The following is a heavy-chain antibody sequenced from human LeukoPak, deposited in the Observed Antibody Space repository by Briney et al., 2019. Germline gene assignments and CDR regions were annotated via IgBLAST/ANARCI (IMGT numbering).Heavy chain of an antibody. Sequence: KPSETLSLTCTVYGGSITNYYWSWIRQPAGEGLGWIGYIYYSGTTKYNPSLQSRVTISVDTSKNHFSLKLSSVTAADTAVYYCAKRAITNAGNLWFDPWGQGTLVTVSS. J-gene: IGHJ5*02. CDR1: GGSITNYY. V-gene: IGHV4-59*08. CDR2: IYYSGTT. D-gene: IGHD4-23*01. CDR3: AKRAITNAGNLWFDP.